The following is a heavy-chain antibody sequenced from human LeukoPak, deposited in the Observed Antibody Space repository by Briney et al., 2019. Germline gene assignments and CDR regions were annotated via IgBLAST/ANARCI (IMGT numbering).Heavy chain of an antibody. CDR3: AKSRGVVPAAPLGY. CDR1: GFTFSSYG. D-gene: IGHD2-2*01. CDR2: ISYDGSNK. V-gene: IGHV3-30*18. Sequence: GRSPRLSCAASGFTFSSYGMHWVRQAPGKGLEWVAVISYDGSNKYYADSVKGRFTISRDNSKNTLYLQMNSLRAEDTAVYYCAKSRGVVPAAPLGYWGQGTLVTVSS. J-gene: IGHJ4*02.